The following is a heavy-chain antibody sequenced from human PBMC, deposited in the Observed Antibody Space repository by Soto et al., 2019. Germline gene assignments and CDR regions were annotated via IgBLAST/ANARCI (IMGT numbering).Heavy chain of an antibody. Sequence: PSETLSLTCTVSGGSVSSGSYYWSWIRQPPGKGLEWIGYIYYSGSTNYNPSLKSRVTISVDTSKNQFSLKLSSVTAADTAVYYCARGVRYFDWLHNWFAPWGKGTLVTVSS. J-gene: IGHJ5*02. D-gene: IGHD3-9*01. CDR2: IYYSGST. CDR3: ARGVRYFDWLHNWFAP. V-gene: IGHV4-61*01. CDR1: GGSVSSGSYY.